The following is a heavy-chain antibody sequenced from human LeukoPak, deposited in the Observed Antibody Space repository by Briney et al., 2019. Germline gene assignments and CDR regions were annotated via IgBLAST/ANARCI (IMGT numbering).Heavy chain of an antibody. J-gene: IGHJ4*02. V-gene: IGHV1-69*04. CDR1: GGTFSSYA. D-gene: IGHD1-7*01. Sequence: SVRVSCKASGGTFSSYAISWVRQAPGQGLEWMGRIIPILGIANYAQKFQGRVTITADKSTSTAYMELSSLRSEDTAVYYCARAGTPHLPLDYWGQGTLVTVSS. CDR3: ARAGTPHLPLDY. CDR2: IIPILGIA.